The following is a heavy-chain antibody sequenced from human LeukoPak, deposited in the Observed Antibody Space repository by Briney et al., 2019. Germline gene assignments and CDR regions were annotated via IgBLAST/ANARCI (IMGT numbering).Heavy chain of an antibody. CDR1: GVTFSSYA. J-gene: IGHJ4*02. Sequence: GGSLRLSCAASGVTFSSYAMSWVRQAPGKGLEWVSAISGSGGSTYYADSVKGRFTISRDNSKNTLYLQMNSLRAEDTAVYYCAKNPYYYGSGSYLYYWGQGTLVTVSS. CDR2: ISGSGGST. CDR3: AKNPYYYGSGSYLYY. D-gene: IGHD3-10*01. V-gene: IGHV3-23*01.